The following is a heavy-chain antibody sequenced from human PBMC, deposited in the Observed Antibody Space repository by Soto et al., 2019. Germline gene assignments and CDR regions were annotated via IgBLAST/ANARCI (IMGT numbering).Heavy chain of an antibody. D-gene: IGHD6-19*01. CDR2: VSYDGSNQ. CDR3: AKDLGVQQWVYYALDD. Sequence: QVQVVESGGGVVQPGGSLRLSCAASGFTFSSYAMHWVRQAPGKGLEWVAVVSYDGSNQYYADSVKGRFTISRDNSKNTLYLQMSSLRAEDTALYYCAKDLGVQQWVYYALDDRGQGTAVTFSS. CDR1: GFTFSSYA. V-gene: IGHV3-30*18. J-gene: IGHJ6*01.